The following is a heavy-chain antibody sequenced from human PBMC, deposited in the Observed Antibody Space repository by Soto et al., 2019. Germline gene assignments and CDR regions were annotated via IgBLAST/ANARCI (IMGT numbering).Heavy chain of an antibody. CDR2: ISSSSSYI. J-gene: IGHJ4*02. CDR1: GFTFSSYS. CDR3: ARDMMFPAPYFDY. Sequence: EVQLVESGGGLVKPGGSLRLSCAASGFTFSSYSMNWVRQAPGKGLEWVSSISSSSSYIYYADSVKGRFTISRDNPKNSLHLQMNSLRAEHTAVYYCARDMMFPAPYFDYWGQGTLVTVSS. V-gene: IGHV3-21*01. D-gene: IGHD3-16*01.